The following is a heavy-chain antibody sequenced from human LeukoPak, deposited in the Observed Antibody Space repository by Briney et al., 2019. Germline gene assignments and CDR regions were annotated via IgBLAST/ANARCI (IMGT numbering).Heavy chain of an antibody. D-gene: IGHD5-12*01. J-gene: IGHJ6*03. CDR2: ISGSGGST. CDR1: GFTFSSYA. V-gene: IGHV3-23*01. Sequence: GGSLRLSCAASGFTFSSYAMSWVRQAPGKGLEWVSAISGSGGSTYYADSVKGRFTISRDNSKNTLYLQMNRLRAEDTAVYYCAKLGGATISYYYYYMDVWGKGTTVTVSS. CDR3: AKLGGATISYYYYYMDV.